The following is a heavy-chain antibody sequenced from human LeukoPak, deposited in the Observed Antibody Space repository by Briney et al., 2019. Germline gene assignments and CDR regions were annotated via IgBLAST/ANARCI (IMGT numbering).Heavy chain of an antibody. CDR3: ARVGYYDDAFDI. Sequence: QSGGSLRLSCAASGFTFSSYAMSWVRQAPGKGLEWVSAISGSGGSTYYADSVKGRFTISRENAKNSLYLQMNSLRAGDTAVYYCARVGYYDDAFDIWGQGTMVTVSS. V-gene: IGHV3-23*01. J-gene: IGHJ3*02. CDR2: ISGSGGST. D-gene: IGHD3-22*01. CDR1: GFTFSSYA.